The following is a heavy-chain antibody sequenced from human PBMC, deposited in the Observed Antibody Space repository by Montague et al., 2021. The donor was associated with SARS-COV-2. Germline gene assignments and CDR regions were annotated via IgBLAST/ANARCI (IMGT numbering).Heavy chain of an antibody. D-gene: IGHD4-17*01. CDR3: ARDYGDYSYYYGLDV. J-gene: IGHJ6*02. CDR2: IYSSGST. CDR1: GGSIRSGSYY. V-gene: IGHV4-61*02. Sequence: TLSLTCTVSGGSIRSGSYYWSWIRQPAGKGLEWIGRIYSSGSTNYNPSLKSRVTMSVDTSKNQFSLKVSSVTAADTAVYYGARDYGDYSYYYGLDVWGQGTTVTVPS.